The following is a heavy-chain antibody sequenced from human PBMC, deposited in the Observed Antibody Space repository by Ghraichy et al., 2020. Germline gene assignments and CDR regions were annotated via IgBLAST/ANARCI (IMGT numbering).Heavy chain of an antibody. Sequence: SETLSLTCTVSGGSISSSSYYWGWIRQPPGKGLEWIGSIYYSGSTNYNPSLKRRVTISVATYKNQFSLKLSSVTAADTAVYYCATQWGDCGGNSDDAFDLWGQGTMVTVSS. V-gene: IGHV4-39*07. CDR1: GGSISSSSYY. CDR2: IYYSGST. D-gene: IGHD4-23*01. J-gene: IGHJ3*01. CDR3: ATQWGDCGGNSDDAFDL.